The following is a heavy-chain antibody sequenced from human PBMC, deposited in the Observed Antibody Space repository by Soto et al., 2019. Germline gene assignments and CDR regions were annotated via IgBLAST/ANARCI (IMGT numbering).Heavy chain of an antibody. CDR2: ISYDGSIT. J-gene: IGHJ4*02. Sequence: QVQLVESEGGVVQPGRSLRLSCAASGFTFXSYAMHWVRQAPGKGLEWVAVISYDGSITYYVDSVKGRFTISRDNSKNTLYLQMNSVRPEDTAVYXXXXXXXXXXXXXHFDYWGQGTLVTVSS. V-gene: IGHV3-30*03. CDR1: GFTFXSYA. CDR3: XXXXXXXXXXXHFDY.